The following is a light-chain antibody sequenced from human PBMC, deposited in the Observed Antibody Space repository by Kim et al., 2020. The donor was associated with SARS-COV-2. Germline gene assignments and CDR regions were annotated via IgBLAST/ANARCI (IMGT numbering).Light chain of an antibody. V-gene: IGLV3-19*01. CDR1: SLRRYY. Sequence: SSELTQDPAVSVALGQTVSITCQGDSLRRYYASWYQRRPGQAPVLVICAKNNRPSGIPDRFSGSSSGNTASLNITGAQAEDEADYYCQSRDSSGKVVFGGGTQLTVL. CDR3: QSRDSSGKVV. CDR2: AKN. J-gene: IGLJ2*01.